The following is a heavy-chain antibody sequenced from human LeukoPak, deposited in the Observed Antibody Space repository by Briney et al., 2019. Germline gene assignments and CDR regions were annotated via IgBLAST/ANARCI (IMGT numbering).Heavy chain of an antibody. CDR2: IWYDGGSK. Sequence: PGRSLRLSCAASGFTFSSYGMHWVRQAPGKGLEWVAFIWYDGGSKYYADSVKGRFTISRDNSKNTLYLQMNSLRAEETAVYYCARVAVGYCSSTGCYGDYWGQGALVTVSS. J-gene: IGHJ4*02. V-gene: IGHV3-33*01. CDR1: GFTFSSYG. D-gene: IGHD2-2*01. CDR3: ARVAVGYCSSTGCYGDY.